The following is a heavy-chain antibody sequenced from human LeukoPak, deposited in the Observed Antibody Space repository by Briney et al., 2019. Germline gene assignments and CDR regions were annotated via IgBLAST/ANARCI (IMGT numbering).Heavy chain of an antibody. CDR2: IDGSGSTT. CDR3: ARVSHPQQPLDY. J-gene: IGHJ4*02. Sequence: PGGSLRLSCAASGFTYSTYEMNWVRQARGKGLECLSYIDGSGSTTYYTDSVKGRFTLSRDNAKNSLYLQMNSLRAEDTAVYYCARVSHPQQPLDYWGQGTLVTVSS. V-gene: IGHV3-48*03. CDR1: GFTYSTYE. D-gene: IGHD6-13*01.